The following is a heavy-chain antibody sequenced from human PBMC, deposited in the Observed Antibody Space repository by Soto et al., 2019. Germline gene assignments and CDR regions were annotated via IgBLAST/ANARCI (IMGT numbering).Heavy chain of an antibody. CDR1: GGSFSGYY. J-gene: IGHJ4*02. CDR2: INHSGST. D-gene: IGHD1-26*01. V-gene: IGHV4-34*01. Sequence: SETLSLTCAVYGGSFSGYYWSWIRQPPGKGLEWIGEINHSGSTNYNPSLKSRVTISVDTSKNQFSLKLSSVTAADTAVYYCAREATGGAFLDYWGQGTLVTVSS. CDR3: AREATGGAFLDY.